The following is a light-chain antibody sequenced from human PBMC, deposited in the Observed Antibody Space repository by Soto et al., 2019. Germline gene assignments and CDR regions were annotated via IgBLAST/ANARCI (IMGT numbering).Light chain of an antibody. CDR2: GAS. CDR3: QQYNNWPPT. V-gene: IGKV3-15*01. Sequence: EIVMTQSPATLSASPGERATLSCRASQSVRSNLAWYQQKPGQAPRLLIYGASTRATGIPARFSGSGSGTEFTLSIGGLQSEDFAVYYCQQYNNWPPTFGQGTKVDIK. J-gene: IGKJ1*01. CDR1: QSVRSN.